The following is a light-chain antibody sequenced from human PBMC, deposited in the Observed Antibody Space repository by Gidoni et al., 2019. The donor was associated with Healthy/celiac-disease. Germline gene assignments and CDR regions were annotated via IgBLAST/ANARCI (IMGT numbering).Light chain of an antibody. Sequence: IVLTHSPGTLSLSPGERATLSCRASQSVSSSYLAWYQQKPGQAPRRLIYGASSRATGIPERFSGSGSGTDFTLTISRLEPEDFAVYDCQQYGSSPFTFGPGTKVDIK. J-gene: IGKJ3*01. CDR3: QQYGSSPFT. CDR1: QSVSSSY. V-gene: IGKV3-20*01. CDR2: GAS.